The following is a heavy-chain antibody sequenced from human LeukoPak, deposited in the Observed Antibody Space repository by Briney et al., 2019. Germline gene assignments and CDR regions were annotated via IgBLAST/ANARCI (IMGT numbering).Heavy chain of an antibody. CDR3: ARDKCGGDCYEDWFDP. CDR1: GGSISSYY. Sequence: SETLSLTCTFSGGSISSYYWSWIRQPAGKGLEWIGRIYTSGSTNYNPSLKSRVTMSLDTSKNQFSLKLSSVTAADTAVYYCARDKCGGDCYEDWFDPWGQGTLVTVSS. V-gene: IGHV4-4*07. CDR2: IYTSGST. J-gene: IGHJ5*02. D-gene: IGHD2-21*02.